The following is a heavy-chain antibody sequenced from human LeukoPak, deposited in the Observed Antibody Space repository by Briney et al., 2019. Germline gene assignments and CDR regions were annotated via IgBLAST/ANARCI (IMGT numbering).Heavy chain of an antibody. CDR3: ARVSGPGMDEYYRL. CDR2: INDDGSDT. V-gene: IGHV3-74*01. J-gene: IGHJ1*01. Sequence: GGSLRLSCAASGFTFSGAWMHWVRQAPGEGLVWVSRINDDGSDTRYAASVQGRFTVSRDNVKNTLSPQMNSLRAEDTAMYYCARVSGPGMDEYYRLWGQGTLVTVSS. CDR1: GFTFSGAW. D-gene: IGHD3-10*01.